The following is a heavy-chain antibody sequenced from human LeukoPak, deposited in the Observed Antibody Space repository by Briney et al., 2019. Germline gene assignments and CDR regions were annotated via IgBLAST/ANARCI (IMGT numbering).Heavy chain of an antibody. CDR1: GFTFSSYS. CDR2: ISSSGSTI. J-gene: IGHJ3*02. Sequence: HPGGSLRLSCAASGFTFSSYSMNWVRQAPGKGLEWVSYISSSGSTIYYADSVKGRFTISRDNAKNSLYLQMNSLRAEDTAVYYCARVGPDAFDIWGQGTMVTVSS. CDR3: ARVGPDAFDI. V-gene: IGHV3-48*04.